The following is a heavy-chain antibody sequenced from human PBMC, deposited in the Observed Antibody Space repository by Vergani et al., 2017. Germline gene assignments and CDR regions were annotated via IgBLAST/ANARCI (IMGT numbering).Heavy chain of an antibody. CDR3: ARVDTAMVPHYWYFDL. CDR2: IYYSGST. Sequence: QVQLQESGPGLVKPSETLSLTCTVSGGSISSHYWSWIRQPPGKGLEWIGYIYYSGSTNYNPSLKSRVTISVDTSKKQLSLKLSSVTAADTAVYYCARVDTAMVPHYWYFDLWGRGTLVTVSS. D-gene: IGHD5-18*01. CDR1: GGSISSHY. V-gene: IGHV4-59*11. J-gene: IGHJ2*01.